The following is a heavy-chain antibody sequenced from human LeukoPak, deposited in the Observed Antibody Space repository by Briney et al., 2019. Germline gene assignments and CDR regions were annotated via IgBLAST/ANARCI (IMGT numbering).Heavy chain of an antibody. Sequence: GGSLRLSCAGSGFAFSTFALSWVRQAPGKGLEWVSSISGSGDSTYYADSVKGRFTIYRDNSKNTLSLQMNYLSAEDPAAYHCVGWQLILFDFWGPGTLVSVSS. D-gene: IGHD6-19*01. V-gene: IGHV3-23*01. J-gene: IGHJ4*02. CDR3: VGWQLILFDF. CDR2: ISGSGDST. CDR1: GFAFSTFA.